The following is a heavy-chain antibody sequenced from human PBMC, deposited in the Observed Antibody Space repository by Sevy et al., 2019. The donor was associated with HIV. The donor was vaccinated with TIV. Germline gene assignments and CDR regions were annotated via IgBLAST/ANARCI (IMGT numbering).Heavy chain of an antibody. Sequence: GGSLRLSCAASGFRFNSYDMNWVRQAPGKGLEWVASISSASGIIYYGDSVRGRFSISRDNAKKSLYLQMNSLRVEDTAVYYCVKVVADVSGNFYKHYYDLDVWGQGTAVTVSS. CDR3: VKVVADVSGNFYKHYYDLDV. V-gene: IGHV3-21*01. CDR1: GFRFNSYD. J-gene: IGHJ6*02. CDR2: ISSASGII. D-gene: IGHD3-10*01.